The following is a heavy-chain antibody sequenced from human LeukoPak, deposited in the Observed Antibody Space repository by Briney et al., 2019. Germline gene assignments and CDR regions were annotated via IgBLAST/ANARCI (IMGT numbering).Heavy chain of an antibody. J-gene: IGHJ4*02. CDR2: IYSGGTT. V-gene: IGHV3-53*01. D-gene: IGHD5-18*01. Sequence: PGGSLRLSCEASGFSVSNNYMTWVRQAPGKGLEWVSVIYSGGTTYYGDSVEGRFTISRDNSKNTLYLQMNSLRAEDTAVYYCAKGGSSYSYGSSGALDYWGQGALVTVSS. CDR1: GFSVSNNY. CDR3: AKGGSSYSYGSSGALDY.